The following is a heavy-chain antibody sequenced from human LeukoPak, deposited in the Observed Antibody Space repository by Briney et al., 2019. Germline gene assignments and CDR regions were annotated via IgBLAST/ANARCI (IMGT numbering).Heavy chain of an antibody. CDR2: ISYDGSNK. D-gene: IGHD3-22*01. J-gene: IGHJ4*02. V-gene: IGHV3-30-3*01. CDR1: GFTFSSYA. CDR3: ARASGYYDY. Sequence: PGGSLRLSCAASGFTFSSYAMHWVRQAPGKGLEWVAVISYDGSNKYYADSVKGRFTISRDNSKNTLYLQVNSLRAEDTAVYYCARASGYYDYWGQGTLVTVSS.